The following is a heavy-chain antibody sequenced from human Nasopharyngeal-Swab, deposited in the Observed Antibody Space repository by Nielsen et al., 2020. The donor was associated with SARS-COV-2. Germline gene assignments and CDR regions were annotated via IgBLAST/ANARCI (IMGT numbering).Heavy chain of an antibody. J-gene: IGHJ4*02. CDR2: IYYSGST. CDR3: TRHATKYCSSTSCYEGYYFGY. V-gene: IGHV4-39*01. D-gene: IGHD2-2*01. Sequence: SETLSLTCTVSGGSISSSSYYWGWIRQPSGKGLEWIGSIYYSGSTYYNPSLKSRVTISVDTSKNQFSLKLSSVTAADTAVYYCTRHATKYCSSTSCYEGYYFGYWGQGTLVTVSS. CDR1: GGSISSSSYY.